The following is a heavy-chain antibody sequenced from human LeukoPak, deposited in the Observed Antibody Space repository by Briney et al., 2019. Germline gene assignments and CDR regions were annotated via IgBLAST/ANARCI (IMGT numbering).Heavy chain of an antibody. CDR3: ARRGPDYVWGSYFYFDY. V-gene: IGHV3-20*04. J-gene: IGHJ4*02. Sequence: GGSLRLSCAASGFTFDDYGMTWVRQAPGKGLEWVSGIAWNGGTTAYGDSVKGRFSISRDNAENSLYLQMNSLRAEDTAVYYCARRGPDYVWGSYFYFDYWGQGTLVTVSS. CDR2: IAWNGGTT. CDR1: GFTFDDYG. D-gene: IGHD3-16*01.